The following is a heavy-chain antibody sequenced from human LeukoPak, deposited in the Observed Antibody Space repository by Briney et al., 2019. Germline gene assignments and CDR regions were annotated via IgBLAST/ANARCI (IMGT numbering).Heavy chain of an antibody. Sequence: GGSLRLSCAASGFTFSSYSMNWVRQAPGKGLEWVSYISSSSNTIYYADSVKGRFAISRDNAKNSLYLQMNSLRPEDTAVYYCAKDGPYSSSWSYFDYWGQGTLVTVSS. J-gene: IGHJ4*02. CDR1: GFTFSSYS. V-gene: IGHV3-48*01. CDR2: ISSSSNTI. CDR3: AKDGPYSSSWSYFDY. D-gene: IGHD6-13*01.